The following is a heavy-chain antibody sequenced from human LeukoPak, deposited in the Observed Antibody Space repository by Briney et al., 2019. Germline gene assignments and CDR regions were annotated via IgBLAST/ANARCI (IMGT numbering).Heavy chain of an antibody. CDR2: INPSGGST. J-gene: IGHJ4*02. CDR1: GGTFTSYY. V-gene: IGHV1-46*01. Sequence: ASVKVSCKASGGTFTSYYMHWVRQAPGQGLEWMGIINPSGGSTSYAQKFQGRVTMTRDTSTSTVYMELSSLRSEDTAVYYCARDPKAYCGGDCYSQSFDYWGQGTLVTVSS. D-gene: IGHD2-21*02. CDR3: ARDPKAYCGGDCYSQSFDY.